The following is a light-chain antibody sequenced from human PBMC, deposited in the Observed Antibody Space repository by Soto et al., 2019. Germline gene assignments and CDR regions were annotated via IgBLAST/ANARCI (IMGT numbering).Light chain of an antibody. CDR2: GAS. Sequence: EIVMTQSPATLSVSPGERATLSCRASQSVSSNLAWYQQKPGQAPRLLIFGASTRATGVPARFSGSGSGTEFPLTISSLQSEDFAVYHCQQYNTWPYTFGQGTKLEIK. J-gene: IGKJ2*01. CDR3: QQYNTWPYT. V-gene: IGKV3-15*01. CDR1: QSVSSN.